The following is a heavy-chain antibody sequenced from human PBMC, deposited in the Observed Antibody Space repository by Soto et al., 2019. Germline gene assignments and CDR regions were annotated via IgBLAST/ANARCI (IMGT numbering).Heavy chain of an antibody. Sequence: QVQLVQSGAEVKEPGASVKVSCKASGYTFTKYPIHWVRQAPGQGLEWMGWINPANGDTGYSQKFQGRVTLTRDTSANTVYLELSRLRSEDTAVYYCARKDYFESGIYYFDSWGEGTQVTVSS. CDR3: ARKDYFESGIYYFDS. V-gene: IGHV1-3*01. CDR2: INPANGDT. J-gene: IGHJ4*02. CDR1: GYTFTKYP. D-gene: IGHD3-10*01.